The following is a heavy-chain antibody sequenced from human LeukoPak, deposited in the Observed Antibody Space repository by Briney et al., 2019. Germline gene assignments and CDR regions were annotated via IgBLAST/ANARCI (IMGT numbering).Heavy chain of an antibody. Sequence: PGRSLRLSCAASGFTFSSYGMHWVRQAPGKGLEWVAVISYDGSNKYYADSVKGRFTISRDNSKNTLYLQMNSLRAEDTAVYYCARDPHSSGWYWYYFDYWGQGTLVTVSS. V-gene: IGHV3-30*03. CDR2: ISYDGSNK. J-gene: IGHJ4*02. CDR3: ARDPHSSGWYWYYFDY. D-gene: IGHD6-19*01. CDR1: GFTFSSYG.